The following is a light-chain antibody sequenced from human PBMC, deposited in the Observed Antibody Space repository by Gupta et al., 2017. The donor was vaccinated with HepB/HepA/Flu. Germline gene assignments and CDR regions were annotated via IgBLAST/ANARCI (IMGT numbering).Light chain of an antibody. V-gene: IGKV3-20*01. CDR1: QSFSSSY. CDR2: GAS. J-gene: IGKJ4*01. CDR3: QQYGSSSLT. Sequence: DIVLTQSPCTLSLSPGERATLSCRASQSFSSSYLAWYQQKPGQAPRLLLYGASSRATGIPDRFSGSGSGTDFTLTISRLEPEDFAVYYCQQYGSSSLTFGGGTKVEIK.